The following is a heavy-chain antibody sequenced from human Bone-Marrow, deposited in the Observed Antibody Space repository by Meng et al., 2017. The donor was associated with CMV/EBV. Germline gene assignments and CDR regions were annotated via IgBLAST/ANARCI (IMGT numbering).Heavy chain of an antibody. J-gene: IGHJ4*02. CDR3: ASNGRDYYDSSGYFLYYFVY. D-gene: IGHD3-22*01. Sequence: ASVKVSCKASGYTFTGYYMHWVRQAPGQGLEWMGWINPNSGGTNYAQKFQGRVTMTRDTSISTAYMELSRLRPDDTAVYYCASNGRDYYDSSGYFLYYFVYWAQGTLVTVSS. CDR1: GYTFTGYY. V-gene: IGHV1-2*02. CDR2: INPNSGGT.